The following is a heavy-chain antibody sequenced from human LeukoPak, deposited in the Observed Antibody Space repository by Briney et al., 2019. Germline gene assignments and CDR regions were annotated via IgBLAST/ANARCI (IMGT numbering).Heavy chain of an antibody. Sequence: SETLSLTCTVSGGSISSSSYYWGWIRQPPGKGLEWIGSIYYSGSTYYNPSLKGRVTISVDTSKNQFSLKLSSVTAADTAVYYCARRLYGEPDAFDIWGQGTMVTVSS. V-gene: IGHV4-39*01. J-gene: IGHJ3*02. D-gene: IGHD3-16*01. CDR1: GGSISSSSYY. CDR3: ARRLYGEPDAFDI. CDR2: IYYSGST.